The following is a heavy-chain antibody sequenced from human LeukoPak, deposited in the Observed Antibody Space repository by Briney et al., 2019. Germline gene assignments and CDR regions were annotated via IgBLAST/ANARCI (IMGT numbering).Heavy chain of an antibody. CDR3: ARDQGWQQFDY. J-gene: IGHJ4*02. Sequence: GGSLRLSCAASGFSFSSTWMTWVRQAPREVLERVAKINKDGSEKYYVDSVKGRFTISRDNAKNSLYLQMNSLRAEDTAVYYCARDQGWQQFDYWGQGTLVTVSS. V-gene: IGHV3-7*05. CDR1: GFSFSSTW. CDR2: INKDGSEK. D-gene: IGHD4-23*01.